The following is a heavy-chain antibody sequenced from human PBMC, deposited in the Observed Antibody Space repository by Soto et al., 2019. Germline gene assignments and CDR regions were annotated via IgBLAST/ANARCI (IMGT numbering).Heavy chain of an antibody. J-gene: IGHJ4*02. D-gene: IGHD2-15*01. CDR1: GFTFSSYA. V-gene: IGHV3-30-3*01. Sequence: QVQLVESGGGVVQPGRSLRLSCAASGFTFSSYAMHWVRQAPGKGLAWVAVISYDGSNKYYADSVKGRFTISRDNSKNTLYLQMNSLRAEDTAVYYCARGYCSGGSCYDFDYWGQGTLVTVSS. CDR2: ISYDGSNK. CDR3: ARGYCSGGSCYDFDY.